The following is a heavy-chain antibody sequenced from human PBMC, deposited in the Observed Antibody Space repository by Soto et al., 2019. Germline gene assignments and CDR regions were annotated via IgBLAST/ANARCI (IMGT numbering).Heavy chain of an antibody. J-gene: IGHJ4*02. CDR2: IYYSGST. CDR1: GGSISSYY. V-gene: IGHV4-59*01. D-gene: IGHD3-10*01. Sequence: PSETLSLTCTVSGGSISSYYWSWIRRPPGKGLEWIGYIYYSGSTNYNPSLKSRVTISVDTSKNQFSLKLSSVTAADTAVYYCARGLGTMVHYYFDYWGQGTLVTVS. CDR3: ARGLGTMVHYYFDY.